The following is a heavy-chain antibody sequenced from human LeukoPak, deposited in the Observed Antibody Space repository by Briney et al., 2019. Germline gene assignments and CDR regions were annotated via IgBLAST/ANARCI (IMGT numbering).Heavy chain of an antibody. CDR1: GFTFNTYA. Sequence: PGGSLRLSCAASGFTFNTYAMSWVRQAPGEGLEWVSAISDSGGNTYYADSVKGRFTISRDNSKNTLYLQMSSLRAEDTAVYYCAKDLPGATGTTGTDSYFYGMDVWGQGTTVTVSS. J-gene: IGHJ6*02. V-gene: IGHV3-23*01. D-gene: IGHD1-1*01. CDR3: AKDLPGATGTTGTDSYFYGMDV. CDR2: ISDSGGNT.